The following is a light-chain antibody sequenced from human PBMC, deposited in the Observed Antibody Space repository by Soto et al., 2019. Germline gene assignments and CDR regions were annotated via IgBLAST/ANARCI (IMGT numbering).Light chain of an antibody. J-gene: IGLJ1*01. Sequence: QSVLTQPASVSGSPGQSITISCTGTSSDVGGYNFVSWYQQRPGKAPKLMIYDVSNRPSGVSDRFSGSKSGNTASLTISGLRTEDEAEYYCSSYTSNNSFYVFGTGIKLTVL. V-gene: IGLV2-14*03. CDR2: DVS. CDR3: SSYTSNNSFYV. CDR1: SSDVGGYNF.